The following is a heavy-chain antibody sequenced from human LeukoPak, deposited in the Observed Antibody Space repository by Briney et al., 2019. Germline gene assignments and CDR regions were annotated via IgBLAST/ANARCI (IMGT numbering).Heavy chain of an antibody. CDR3: AKDLYDSSGYYYGFFDY. D-gene: IGHD3-22*01. Sequence: PGGSLRLSCAASGFTFSSYAMSWVRQAPGKGLEWVSAINGSGGSTYYADSVKGRFTISRDNSKNTLYLQMNSLRAEDTAVYHCAKDLYDSSGYYYGFFDYWGQGTLVTVSS. V-gene: IGHV3-23*01. CDR2: INGSGGST. J-gene: IGHJ4*02. CDR1: GFTFSSYA.